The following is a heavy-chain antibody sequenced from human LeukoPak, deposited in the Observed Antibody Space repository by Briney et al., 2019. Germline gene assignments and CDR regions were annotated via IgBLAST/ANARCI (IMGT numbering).Heavy chain of an antibody. CDR3: ARRPSGYYDSSGYSGGDGAFDI. Sequence: PGESLKISCKGSGYSFTSYWIGWVRQMPGKGLEWMGIIYPGDSDTRYSPSFQGQVTISADKSISTAYLQWSSLEASDTAMYYCARRPSGYYDSSGYSGGDGAFDIWGQGTMVTVSS. V-gene: IGHV5-51*01. CDR1: GYSFTSYW. D-gene: IGHD3-22*01. CDR2: IYPGDSDT. J-gene: IGHJ3*02.